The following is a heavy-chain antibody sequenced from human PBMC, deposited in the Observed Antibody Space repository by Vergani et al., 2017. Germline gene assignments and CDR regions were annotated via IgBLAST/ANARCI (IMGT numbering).Heavy chain of an antibody. CDR2: MYHSGST. Sequence: QVRLQESVPVLVKPSETLSLTCSVSGGSMSGYYWSWIRQPPGKELEWIGYMYHSGSTNYNPSLETRVTISGDTSKNQFSLKLNSVTAADTAVYYCGRVADFYGLGSRLLDLWGQGILVTVSS. V-gene: IGHV4-59*01. CDR1: GGSMSGYY. D-gene: IGHD3-10*01. J-gene: IGHJ5*02. CDR3: GRVADFYGLGSRLLDL.